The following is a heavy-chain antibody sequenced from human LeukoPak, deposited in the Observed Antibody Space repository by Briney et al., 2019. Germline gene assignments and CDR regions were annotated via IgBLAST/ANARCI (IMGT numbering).Heavy chain of an antibody. D-gene: IGHD6-6*01. CDR2: IYTSGST. V-gene: IGHV4-4*09. CDR3: ARSSSSSQYYYHYYYMDV. J-gene: IGHJ6*03. CDR1: GGSISSYY. Sequence: SETLSLTCTVSGGSISSYYWSWIRQPPGKGLEWIGYIYTSGSTNYNPSLKSRVTISVDTSKNQFSLKLSSVTAADTAVYYCARSSSSSQYYYHYYYMDVWGKGTTVTVSS.